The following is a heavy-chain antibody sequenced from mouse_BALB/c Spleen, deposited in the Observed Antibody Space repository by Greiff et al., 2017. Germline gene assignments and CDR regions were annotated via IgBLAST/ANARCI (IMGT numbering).Heavy chain of an antibody. CDR3: ATGEGPRAIYYGNFDY. V-gene: IGHV5-9-4*01. Sequence: EVKLVESGGGLVKPGGSLKLSCAASGFTFSSYAMSWVRQSPEKRLEWVAEISSGGSYTYYPDTVLGRFTIYRDNAKNTLYLEMNSLRSEDTAMYYCATGEGPRAIYYGNFDYWGQGTTLTVSS. CDR2: ISSGGSYT. CDR1: GFTFSSYA. J-gene: IGHJ2*01. D-gene: IGHD2-1*01.